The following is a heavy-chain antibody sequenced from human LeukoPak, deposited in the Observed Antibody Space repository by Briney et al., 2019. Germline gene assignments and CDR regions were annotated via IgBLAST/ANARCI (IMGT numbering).Heavy chain of an antibody. CDR1: GYTFTTDY. J-gene: IGHJ6*03. CDR2: INPSGGST. D-gene: IGHD3-10*01. Sequence: ASVKVSCKASGYTFTTDYIHWVRQAPGQGLEWMGIINPSGGSTTYAQKFQGRVIMTGDTSTSTVYMELRSLRSEDTAVYYCARAGGSGSYGHDYYYYYYMDVWGQGTTVTVSS. CDR3: ARAGGSGSYGHDYYYYYYMDV. V-gene: IGHV1-46*01.